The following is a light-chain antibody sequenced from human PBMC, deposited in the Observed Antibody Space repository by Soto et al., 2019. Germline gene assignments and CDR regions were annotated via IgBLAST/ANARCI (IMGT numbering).Light chain of an antibody. Sequence: QSVLTQPPSVSGAPGQRVTISCTGSSANIGAAYNVDWYQQLPGAAPKLVIFGNRNRPSGVPERFSGSKSGTSASLAITGLQAEDEADYYCQAYDYILTASVFGGGTKVTVL. CDR1: SANIGAAYN. V-gene: IGLV1-40*01. CDR2: GNR. CDR3: QAYDYILTASV. J-gene: IGLJ3*02.